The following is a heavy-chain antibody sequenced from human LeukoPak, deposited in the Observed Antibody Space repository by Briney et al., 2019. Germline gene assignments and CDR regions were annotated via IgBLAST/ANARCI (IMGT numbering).Heavy chain of an antibody. CDR2: INSDGSST. V-gene: IGHV3-74*01. Sequence: RSLRLSCAASGFTFSSYWIHWVRQAPGKGLVWVSHINSDGSSTSYADSVKGRFTISRDNAKTTLYLQMNSLRAEDTAVYYCARSPAPGNWFDPWGQGTLVTVSS. CDR3: ARSPAPGNWFDP. J-gene: IGHJ5*02. D-gene: IGHD6-13*01. CDR1: GFTFSSYW.